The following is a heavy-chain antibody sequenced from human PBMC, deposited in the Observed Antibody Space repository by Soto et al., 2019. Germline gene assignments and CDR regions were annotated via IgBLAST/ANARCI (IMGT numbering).Heavy chain of an antibody. CDR3: ARENYDSIGWLDH. CDR1: GGSIRNGGYY. J-gene: IGHJ4*02. D-gene: IGHD3-22*01. Sequence: QERLQESGPGLVKPSQTLSLTCTVSGGSIRNGGYYWTWIRQHPGKGLGWIGYIYYSGSTYYNPSLKSRVTISIDTSKNQFSLKLSSVTAADTAVYYCARENYDSIGWLDHWGQGTLVTVSS. CDR2: IYYSGST. V-gene: IGHV4-31*03.